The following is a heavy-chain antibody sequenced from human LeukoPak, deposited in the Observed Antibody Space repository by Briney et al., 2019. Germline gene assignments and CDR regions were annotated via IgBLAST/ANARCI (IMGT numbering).Heavy chain of an antibody. CDR3: AREYYYGSGSYSYYYGMDV. V-gene: IGHV1-8*01. D-gene: IGHD3-10*01. CDR1: GYTFTSYD. J-gene: IGHJ6*02. Sequence: ASVKVSCKASGYTFTSYDINWVRQATGQGLEWMGWMNPNSGNTGYAQKFQGRVTMTRNTSISTAYMELSSLRSEDTAVYYCAREYYYGSGSYSYYYGMDVRGQGTTVTVSS. CDR2: MNPNSGNT.